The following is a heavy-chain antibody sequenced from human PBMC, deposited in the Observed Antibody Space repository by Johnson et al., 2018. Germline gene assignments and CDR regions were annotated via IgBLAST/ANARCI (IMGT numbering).Heavy chain of an antibody. D-gene: IGHD6-19*01. CDR3: AKSFGLSRKNIAVAGTHAFDI. V-gene: IGHV3-74*02. CDR1: GFTFKNYW. Sequence: VQLVQSGGGLVRPGGSLRLSCEVSGFTFKNYWMHWVRQAPGKGLVWVSRISTDASITTYADSVKGRFTISRDNSKNTLYLQMNSLRAEDTAVYYCAKSFGLSRKNIAVAGTHAFDIWGQGTMVTVSS. CDR2: ISTDASIT. J-gene: IGHJ3*02.